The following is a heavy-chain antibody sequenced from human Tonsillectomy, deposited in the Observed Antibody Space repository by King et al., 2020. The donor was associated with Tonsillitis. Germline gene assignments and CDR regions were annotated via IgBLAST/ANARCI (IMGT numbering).Heavy chain of an antibody. Sequence: QLVQSGAEVKKPGESLRISCKGSGYSFTSYWISWVRQMPGKGLEWMGRIDPSDSYTNYIPSFQGHVTISADKSISTAYLQWNSLKASDTAMYYCARPRERSLVIIRDDAFDIWGQGTMVTVSS. CDR2: IDPSDSYT. CDR1: GYSFTSYW. CDR3: ARPRERSLVIIRDDAFDI. D-gene: IGHD3-22*01. J-gene: IGHJ3*02. V-gene: IGHV5-10-1*03.